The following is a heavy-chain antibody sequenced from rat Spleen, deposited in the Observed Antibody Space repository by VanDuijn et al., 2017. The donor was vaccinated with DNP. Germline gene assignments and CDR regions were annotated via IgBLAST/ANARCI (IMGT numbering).Heavy chain of an antibody. CDR2: IWKIGAT. CDR1: GFSLTTYN. CDR3: ASTLVNYGTYGYYAMDA. J-gene: IGHJ4*01. Sequence: QVQLKESGPGLVQPSQTLSLTCTVAGFSLTTYNVHWVRQPPGKGLEWMGVIWKIGATRYNSALKSRLNFSKATSKSQVFLKMNSLQTEDTATYYCASTLVNYGTYGYYAMDAWGQGTSVTVSS. D-gene: IGHD1-3*01. V-gene: IGHV2-41*01.